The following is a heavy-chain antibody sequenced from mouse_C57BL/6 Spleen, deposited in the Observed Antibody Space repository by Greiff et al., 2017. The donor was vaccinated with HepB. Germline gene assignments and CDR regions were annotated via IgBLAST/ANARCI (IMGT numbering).Heavy chain of an antibody. CDR2: IYPGDGDT. CDR1: GYAFSSSW. J-gene: IGHJ2*01. Sequence: VQLQQSGPELVKPGASVKISCKASGYAFSSSWMNWVKQRPGKGLEWIGRIYPGDGDTNYNGKFKGKATLTADKSSSTAYMQLSSLTSEDSAVYFCAVTFFDYWGQGTTLTVSS. CDR3: AVTFFDY. D-gene: IGHD2-12*01. V-gene: IGHV1-82*01.